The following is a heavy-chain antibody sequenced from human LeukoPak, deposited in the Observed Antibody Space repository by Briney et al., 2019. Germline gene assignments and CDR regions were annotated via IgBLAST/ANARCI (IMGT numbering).Heavy chain of an antibody. V-gene: IGHV3-33*01. CDR1: GFTFSRYG. CDR2: IWYDGSNK. D-gene: IGHD3-22*01. J-gene: IGHJ6*03. Sequence: PGRSLRLSCAASGFTFSRYGMHWVRQAPGKGLEWVAVIWYDGSNKYYADSVKGRFTISRDNSKNTLYLQMNSLRAEDTAVYYCARWFSGSDSSAYYPSFMDVWGKGTTVTVSS. CDR3: ARWFSGSDSSAYYPSFMDV.